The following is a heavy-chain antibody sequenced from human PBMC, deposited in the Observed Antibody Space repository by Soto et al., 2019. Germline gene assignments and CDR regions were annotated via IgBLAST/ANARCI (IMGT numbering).Heavy chain of an antibody. Sequence: SETLSLTCAVYGGSFSGYYWSWIRQPPGKGLEWIGEINHSGSTNYNPSLKSRVTISVDTSKNQFSLKLSSVTAADTAVYYCARLARITIFGVVLGRYYFDYWGQGTLVTSPQ. CDR3: ARLARITIFGVVLGRYYFDY. CDR1: GGSFSGYY. D-gene: IGHD3-3*01. V-gene: IGHV4-34*01. J-gene: IGHJ4*02. CDR2: INHSGST.